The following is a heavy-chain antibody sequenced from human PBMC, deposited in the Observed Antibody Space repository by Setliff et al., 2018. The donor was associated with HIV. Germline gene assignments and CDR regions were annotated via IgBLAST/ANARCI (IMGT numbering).Heavy chain of an antibody. Sequence: SETLSLTCTVSGGSMNSHYWSWIRQSPGRGLEWIGYIYYSVSTKYNPSLKSRVSMSIDTSKNQFSLKLTSVTAADTAVYYCARGPSLQTTLFDYWGQGTLVTVSS. CDR3: ARGPSLQTTLFDY. CDR1: GGSMNSHY. V-gene: IGHV4-59*11. CDR2: IYYSVST. J-gene: IGHJ4*02.